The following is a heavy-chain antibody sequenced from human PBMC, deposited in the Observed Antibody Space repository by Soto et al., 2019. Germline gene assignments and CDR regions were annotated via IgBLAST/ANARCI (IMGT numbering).Heavy chain of an antibody. J-gene: IGHJ4*02. CDR2: ISAYNGNT. V-gene: IGHV1-18*01. CDR1: GYTFTRYG. Sequence: QVQLVQSGAEVKKPGASVKVSCKASGYTFTRYGISWVRQAPGQGLEWMRWISAYNGNTNYAQKLQGRATMTTDTSTSTADMELRSLRSDDTAVYYCARDTLVVAATHSGNLDYWGQGTLVTVS. D-gene: IGHD2-15*01. CDR3: ARDTLVVAATHSGNLDY.